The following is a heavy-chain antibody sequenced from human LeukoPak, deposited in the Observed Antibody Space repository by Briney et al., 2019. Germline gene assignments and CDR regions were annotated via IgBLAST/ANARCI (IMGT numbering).Heavy chain of an antibody. CDR3: AKWGDYDILAGYYDSDY. CDR2: MVGSGSST. Sequence: PGRSMRLSSAASGFIFSNYAMSWVRQAAGKVMGWDAAMVGSGSSTYYGDSVKGRFTISRDNSQNTLYLQLTRLRAEDTAVYYCAKWGDYDILAGYYDSDYWGQGTLVTVSS. V-gene: IGHV3-23*01. D-gene: IGHD3-9*01. J-gene: IGHJ4*02. CDR1: GFIFSNYA.